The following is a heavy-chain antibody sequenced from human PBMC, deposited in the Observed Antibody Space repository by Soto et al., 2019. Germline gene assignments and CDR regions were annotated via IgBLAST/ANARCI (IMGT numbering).Heavy chain of an antibody. CDR1: GGTFNTDG. Sequence: QVQLVQSGADVKKSGSSVKVSCKASGGTFNTDGFNWVRQAPGQGLEWMGGMIPMFGTPNYAQKFQSRVTIVADEFTRTVDMELSSLQFEDTAVYYCVRFYCSGSYSLVDNWGQGTLVTVSS. D-gene: IGHD3-10*01. CDR3: VRFYCSGSYSLVDN. J-gene: IGHJ4*02. CDR2: MIPMFGTP. V-gene: IGHV1-69*01.